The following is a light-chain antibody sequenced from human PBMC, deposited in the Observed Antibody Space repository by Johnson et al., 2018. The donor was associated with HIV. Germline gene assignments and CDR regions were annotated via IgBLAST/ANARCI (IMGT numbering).Light chain of an antibody. CDR1: SSNIGNNY. CDR2: DNN. V-gene: IGLV1-51*01. CDR3: GTWDSSLSVYV. J-gene: IGLJ1*01. Sequence: QSVLTQSPSVSAAPGQKVTISCSGSSSNIGNNYVSWYQQLPGTAPKLLIYDNNKRPSGIPDRFSGSKSDTSATLGITGLQTGDEADYYCGTWDSSLSVYVFGTGTKVTVL.